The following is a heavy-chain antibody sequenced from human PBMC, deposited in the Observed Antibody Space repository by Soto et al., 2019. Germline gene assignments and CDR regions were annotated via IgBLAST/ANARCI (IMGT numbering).Heavy chain of an antibody. V-gene: IGHV3-30-3*01. CDR3: ARATDSSGWYKVSDY. J-gene: IGHJ4*02. CDR1: GFTFSSYA. Sequence: VQLVESGGGVVQPGRSLRLSCAASGFTFSSYAMHWVRQAPGKGLEWVAVISYDGSNKYYADSVKGRFTISRDNSKNTLYLQMNSLRAEDTAVYYCARATDSSGWYKVSDYWGQGTLVTVSS. CDR2: ISYDGSNK. D-gene: IGHD6-19*01.